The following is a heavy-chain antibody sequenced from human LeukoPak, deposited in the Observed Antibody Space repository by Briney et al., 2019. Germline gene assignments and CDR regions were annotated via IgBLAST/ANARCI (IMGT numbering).Heavy chain of an antibody. CDR3: AREAPRKYDILTGYVRGGAFDI. Sequence: GGSLRLSCAASGFTFSSYSMNWVRQAPGRGLGWVSSISSSSSYIYYADSVKGRFTISRDNAKNSLYLQMNSLRAEDTAVYYCAREAPRKYDILTGYVRGGAFDIWGQGTMVTVSS. J-gene: IGHJ3*02. D-gene: IGHD3-9*01. V-gene: IGHV3-21*01. CDR1: GFTFSSYS. CDR2: ISSSSSYI.